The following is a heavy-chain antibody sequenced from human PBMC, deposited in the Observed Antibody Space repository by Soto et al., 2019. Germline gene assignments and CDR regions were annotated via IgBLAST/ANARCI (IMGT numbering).Heavy chain of an antibody. CDR1: GYSFTSYW. CDR2: IYPGDSDT. V-gene: IGHV5-51*01. Sequence: PGESLKISGKGSGYSFTSYWIGWVRQMPGKGLEWMGIIYPGDSDTRYSPSFQGQVTISADKSISTAYLQWSSLKASDTAMYYCARQSAVNPHYYYYMDVWGKGTTVTVSS. CDR3: ARQSAVNPHYYYYMDV. J-gene: IGHJ6*03. D-gene: IGHD6-19*01.